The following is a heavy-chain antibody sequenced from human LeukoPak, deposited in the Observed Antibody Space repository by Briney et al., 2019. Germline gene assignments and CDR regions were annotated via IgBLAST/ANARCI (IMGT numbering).Heavy chain of an antibody. V-gene: IGHV3-23*01. CDR2: ISGSGGST. CDR1: GFTVSSNY. Sequence: GGSLRLSCAASGFTVSSNYMSWVRQAPGKGLEWVSAISGSGGSTYYADSVKGRFTISRDNSKNTLYLQMNSLRAEDTAVYYCAKESTILNHFDYWGQGTLVTVSS. CDR3: AKESTILNHFDY. D-gene: IGHD3-9*01. J-gene: IGHJ4*02.